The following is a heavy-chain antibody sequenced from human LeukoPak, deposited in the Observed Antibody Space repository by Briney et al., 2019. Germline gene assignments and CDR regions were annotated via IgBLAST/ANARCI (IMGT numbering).Heavy chain of an antibody. J-gene: IGHJ4*02. D-gene: IGHD3-22*01. V-gene: IGHV3-33*08. CDR3: ARGPYYYDISGSPRGDY. CDR2: IWYDGTNK. CDR1: GFIFSSYW. Sequence: GGSLRLSCAASGFIFSSYWMTWVRQAPGKGLEWVALIWYDGTNKYYADSVKGRFTISRDSSKNTLYLQMNNLRAEDTAVYYCARGPYYYDISGSPRGDYWGQGTLVTVSS.